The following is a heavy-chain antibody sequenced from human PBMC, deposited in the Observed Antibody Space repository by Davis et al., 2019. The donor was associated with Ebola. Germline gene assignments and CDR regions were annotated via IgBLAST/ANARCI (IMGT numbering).Heavy chain of an antibody. V-gene: IGHV4-38-2*02. CDR1: GYSISSGYY. CDR2: IYYSGST. Sequence: MPSETLSLTCTVSGYSISSGYYWGWIRQPPGKGLEWIGSIYYSGSTSYNPSLKSRVTISVDTSKNQFSLKLSSVTAADTAVYYCARHGGGSGYDYWGQGTLVTVSS. J-gene: IGHJ4*02. D-gene: IGHD5-12*01. CDR3: ARHGGGSGYDY.